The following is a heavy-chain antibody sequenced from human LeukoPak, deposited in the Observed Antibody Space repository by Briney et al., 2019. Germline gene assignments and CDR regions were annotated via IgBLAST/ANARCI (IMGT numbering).Heavy chain of an antibody. D-gene: IGHD2-15*01. J-gene: IGHJ4*02. Sequence: ASVKVSCKASGGTFSSYAISWVRQAPGQGLEWMGGIIPIFGTANYAQKFQGRVTITADESTSTAYMELSSLRSDDTAVYYCATEVQRGYCSGGSCYSDYWGQGTLVTVSS. V-gene: IGHV1-69*13. CDR1: GGTFSSYA. CDR2: IIPIFGTA. CDR3: ATEVQRGYCSGGSCYSDY.